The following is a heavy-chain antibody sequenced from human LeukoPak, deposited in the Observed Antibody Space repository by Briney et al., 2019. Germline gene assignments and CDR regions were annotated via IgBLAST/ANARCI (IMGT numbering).Heavy chain of an antibody. V-gene: IGHV1-69*06. CDR1: GGTFSSYA. CDR2: IIPIFGTA. D-gene: IGHD6-13*01. CDR3: ARSPLLIAAAGGGWFDP. Sequence: SVKVSCKASGGTFSSYAISWVRQAPGQGLEWMGRIIPIFGTANYAQKFQGRVAITADKSTSTAYMELSSLRYEDTAVYYCARSPLLIAAAGGGWFDPWGQGTLVTVSS. J-gene: IGHJ5*02.